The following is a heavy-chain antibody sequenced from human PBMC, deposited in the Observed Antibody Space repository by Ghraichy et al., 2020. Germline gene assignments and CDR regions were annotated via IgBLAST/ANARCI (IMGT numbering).Heavy chain of an antibody. CDR2: ISNDGSKT. Sequence: GGSLRLSCAASGLTFSRYGMHWVRQAPGKGLEWVAYISNDGSKTNHADSVKGRFTISRDNTKNTLYLQMNSLSDEDTVVYYCARWDGGRSFDYWGQGTLVAVSS. CDR1: GLTFSRYG. CDR3: ARWDGGRSFDY. J-gene: IGHJ4*02. V-gene: IGHV3-30*03. D-gene: IGHD3-16*01.